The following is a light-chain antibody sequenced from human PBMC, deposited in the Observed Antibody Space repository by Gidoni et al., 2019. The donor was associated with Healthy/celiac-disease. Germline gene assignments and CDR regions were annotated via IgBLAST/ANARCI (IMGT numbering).Light chain of an antibody. CDR3: QQYGSSPPFT. V-gene: IGKV3-20*01. CDR2: GAS. J-gene: IGKJ3*01. CDR1: QSVSSSY. Sequence: EIVLTKYPGTLSLSPGERATLSCRASQSVSSSYLAWYQQKPGQAPRLLIYGASSRATGIPDRFSGSGSGTDFTLTISRLEPEDFAVYYCQQYGSSPPFTFGPGTKVDIK.